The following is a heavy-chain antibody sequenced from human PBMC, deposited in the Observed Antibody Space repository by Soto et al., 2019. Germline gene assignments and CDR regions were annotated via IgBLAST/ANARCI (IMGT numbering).Heavy chain of an antibody. V-gene: IGHV3-23*01. J-gene: IGHJ4*02. CDR2: ISGSGGST. D-gene: IGHD3-22*01. CDR3: AKRIRYYDSSGYFPFDY. Sequence: PVGSLRLSCAASGFTFSSYAMGWVRQAPGKGLEWVSAISGSGGSTYYADSVKGRFTISRDNSKNTLYLQMNSLRAEDTAVYYCAKRIRYYDSSGYFPFDYWGQGTLVTVSS. CDR1: GFTFSSYA.